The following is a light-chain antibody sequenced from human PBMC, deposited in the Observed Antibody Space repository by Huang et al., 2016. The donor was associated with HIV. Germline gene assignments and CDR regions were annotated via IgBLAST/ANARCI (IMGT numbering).Light chain of an antibody. J-gene: IGKJ2*03. CDR3: QQYHNWPYS. CDR2: DAA. V-gene: IGKV3-15*01. Sequence: EIVLPQSPATLSVSPGEGATLSCRANQSIATNLAWYHQRPGQAPRILIYDAATRASGLPGRFSGSGSGTEFTLTVSGLHSEDFAIYYCQQYHNWPYSFGQGTKLEIK. CDR1: QSIATN.